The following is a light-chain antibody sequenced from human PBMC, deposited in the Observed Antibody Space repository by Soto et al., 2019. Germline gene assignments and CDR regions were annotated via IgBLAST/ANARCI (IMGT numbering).Light chain of an antibody. CDR1: QSLLHTNAYHY. CDR2: GAS. Sequence: ETLLTQLPLSLSVTPGEPASISCRSSQSLLHTNAYHYLDWYQHKPGQSPRLLIYGASNRAVGIPGRFSGSGSGTDFTLIINRLEPEDFAVYYCQQYGRSFGQGTRLEIK. CDR3: QQYGRS. J-gene: IGKJ5*01. V-gene: IGKV2-28*01.